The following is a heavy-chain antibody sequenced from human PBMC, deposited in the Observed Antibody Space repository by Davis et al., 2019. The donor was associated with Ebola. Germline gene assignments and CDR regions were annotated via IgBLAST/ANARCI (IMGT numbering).Heavy chain of an antibody. V-gene: IGHV3-21*01. CDR3: ARDSAVAGTFDY. J-gene: IGHJ4*02. CDR1: GFTFSSYS. Sequence: GESLKISCAASGFTFSSYSMNWVRQAPGKGLEWVSSISSSSSYIYYADSVKGRFTIPRDNAKNSLYLQMNSLRAEDTAVYYCARDSAVAGTFDYWGQGTLVTVSS. D-gene: IGHD6-19*01. CDR2: ISSSSSYI.